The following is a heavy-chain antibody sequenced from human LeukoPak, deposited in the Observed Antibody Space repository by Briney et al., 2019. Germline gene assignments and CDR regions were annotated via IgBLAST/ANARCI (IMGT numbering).Heavy chain of an antibody. Sequence: ASVKVSCKASGGTFSSYAISWVRQAPGQGLEWMGGIIPIFGTANYAQKFQGRVTITADKSTSTAYMELSSLRSEDTAVYYCARGGVDTAKATADWFDPWGQGTLVTVSS. CDR2: IIPIFGTA. CDR1: GGTFSSYA. J-gene: IGHJ5*02. V-gene: IGHV1-69*06. D-gene: IGHD5-18*01. CDR3: ARGGVDTAKATADWFDP.